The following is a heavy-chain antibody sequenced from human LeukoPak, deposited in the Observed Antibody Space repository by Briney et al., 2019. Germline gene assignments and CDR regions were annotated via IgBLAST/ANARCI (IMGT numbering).Heavy chain of an antibody. CDR2: IRRKGQSHTT. V-gene: IGHV3-72*01. CDR1: GFTFSDYI. CDR3: SRDGHEGDNSGFDI. Sequence: GGSLSLSCAASGFTFSDYILDWVHQAPGKGLEWGGRIRRKGQSHTTEYAGSVKDRFTISRDDSKNSLYLHMNSLRTEDTAVYHCSRDGHEGDNSGFDIWGQGTMVTVSS. D-gene: IGHD3-22*01. J-gene: IGHJ3*02.